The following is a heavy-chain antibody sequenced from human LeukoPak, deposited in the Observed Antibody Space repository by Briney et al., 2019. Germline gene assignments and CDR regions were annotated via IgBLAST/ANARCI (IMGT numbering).Heavy chain of an antibody. CDR3: ARDGGAVAVTLIDY. V-gene: IGHV3-21*01. CDR1: GFTFSSYS. Sequence: GGSLRLSCAASGFTFSSYSMNWVRQAPGKGLEWVSSISSSSSYIYYADSVKGRFTISRDNAKNSLYLQMNSLRAEDTAVYYRARDGGAVAVTLIDYWGQGTLVTVSS. D-gene: IGHD6-19*01. CDR2: ISSSSSYI. J-gene: IGHJ4*02.